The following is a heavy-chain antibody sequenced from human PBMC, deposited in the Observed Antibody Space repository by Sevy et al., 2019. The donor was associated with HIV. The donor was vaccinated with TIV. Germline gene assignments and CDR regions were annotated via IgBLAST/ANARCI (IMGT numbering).Heavy chain of an antibody. CDR3: ASNYYDTYQNAFDI. J-gene: IGHJ3*02. CDR1: GFSVSGNY. Sequence: GGSLRLSCAPSGFSVSGNYMSWVRQAPGKGLEWVSIIYSGGSTFYADSVKGRLTISRDVSKNTLSLQMNSLRAEDTAVYYCASNYYDTYQNAFDIWGQGTLVTVSS. CDR2: IYSGGST. D-gene: IGHD3-22*01. V-gene: IGHV3-66*01.